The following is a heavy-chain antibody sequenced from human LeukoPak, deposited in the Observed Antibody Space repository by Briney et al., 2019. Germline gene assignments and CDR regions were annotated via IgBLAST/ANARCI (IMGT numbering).Heavy chain of an antibody. V-gene: IGHV4-59*01. Sequence: PSETLSLTCTVSGGSISSYYWSWIRQPPGKGLEWIGYIYYSGSTNYNPSLKGRVTISVDTSKNQFSLKLSSVTAADTAVYYCARQWPLWFGELFYYYYYMDVWGKGTTVTVSS. CDR3: ARQWPLWFGELFYYYYYMDV. J-gene: IGHJ6*03. CDR2: IYYSGST. CDR1: GGSISSYY. D-gene: IGHD3-10*01.